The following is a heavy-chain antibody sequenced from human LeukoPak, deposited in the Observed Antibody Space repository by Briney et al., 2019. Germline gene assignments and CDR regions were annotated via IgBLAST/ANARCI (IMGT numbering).Heavy chain of an antibody. J-gene: IGHJ4*02. CDR3: AKEDGDYGSGRYYYFEY. CDR1: GFTFSNYA. V-gene: IGHV3-23*01. Sequence: GGSVRLSCETSGFTFSNYAMICPRQARGRALEGVSGICGHGISIYYADSVKGRFTISRDNSKSTLYLVMNSLRAEDTAVYYCAKEDGDYGSGRYYYFEYWGQGTLDSVSS. D-gene: IGHD3-10*01. CDR2: ICGHGISI.